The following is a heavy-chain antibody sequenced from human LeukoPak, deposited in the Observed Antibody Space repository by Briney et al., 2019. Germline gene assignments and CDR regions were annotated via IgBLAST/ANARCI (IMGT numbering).Heavy chain of an antibody. CDR2: INPNSGGT. Sequence: GASVKVSCKASGYTFTGYYMHWVRQAPGQGLEWMGWINPNSGGTNYAQKFQGRVTMTRDTSISTAYMELSRLRSDDTAVYYCARSIAARPSYYYYYYMDVWGKGTTVTVSS. CDR3: ARSIAARPSYYYYYYMDV. J-gene: IGHJ6*03. D-gene: IGHD6-6*01. CDR1: GYTFTGYY. V-gene: IGHV1-2*02.